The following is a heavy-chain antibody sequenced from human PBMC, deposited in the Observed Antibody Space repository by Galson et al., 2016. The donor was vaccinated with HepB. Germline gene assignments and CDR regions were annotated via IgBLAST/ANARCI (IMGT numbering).Heavy chain of an antibody. CDR3: ARGDNPDYGDYASAYYYMDV. D-gene: IGHD4-17*01. J-gene: IGHJ6*03. V-gene: IGHV4-34*01. CDR1: GGSFSGYY. CDR2: INHSGST. Sequence: SETLSLTCAVYGGSFSGYYWSWIRQPPGEGLEWIGEINHSGSTNYNPSLKSRVTISVDTSKNQFSLKLSSVTAADTAAYYCARGDNPDYGDYASAYYYMDVWGKGTTVTVSS.